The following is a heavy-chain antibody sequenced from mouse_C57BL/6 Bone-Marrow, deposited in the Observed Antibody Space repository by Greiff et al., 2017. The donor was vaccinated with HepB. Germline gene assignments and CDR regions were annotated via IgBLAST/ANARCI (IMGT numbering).Heavy chain of an antibody. CDR1: GFTFSSYG. CDR3: ARHGNPAWFAY. V-gene: IGHV5-6*01. J-gene: IGHJ3*01. CDR2: ISSGGSYT. Sequence: EVKLMESGGDLVKPGGSLKLSCAASGFTFSSYGMSWVRQTPDKRLEWVATISSGGSYTYYPDSVKGRFTISRDNAKNTLYLQMSSLKSEDTAMYYCARHGNPAWFAYWGQGTLVTVSA. D-gene: IGHD2-1*01.